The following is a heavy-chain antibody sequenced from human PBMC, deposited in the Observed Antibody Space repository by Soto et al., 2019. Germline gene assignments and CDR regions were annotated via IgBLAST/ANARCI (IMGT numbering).Heavy chain of an antibody. D-gene: IGHD6-6*01. CDR2: ISYDGRHE. J-gene: IGHJ4*02. V-gene: IGHV3-30*18. CDR1: GFSFRSYG. CDR3: AKLVERVGGVPVVAY. Sequence: QPGGSLRLSCAASGFSFRSYGMHWVRQAPGRGLEWVALISYDGRHEYYADSVKGRFTISRDNSQNTLILEMRNLRTDGTALYYCAKLVERVGGVPVVAYWGRGTLVTVSS.